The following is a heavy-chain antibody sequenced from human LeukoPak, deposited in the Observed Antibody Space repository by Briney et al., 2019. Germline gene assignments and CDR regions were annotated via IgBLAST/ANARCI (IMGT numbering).Heavy chain of an antibody. V-gene: IGHV4-59*01. CDR1: GGSISSYY. Sequence: PSETLSLTCTVSGGSISSYYCSWIRQPPGKGLEWIGYIYYSGSTNYNPSLKSRVTISVDTSKNQFSLKLSSVTAADTAVYYCARVYCGGDCYLVGYYYYYYMDVWGKGTTVTVSS. J-gene: IGHJ6*03. CDR3: ARVYCGGDCYLVGYYYYYYMDV. D-gene: IGHD2-21*02. CDR2: IYYSGST.